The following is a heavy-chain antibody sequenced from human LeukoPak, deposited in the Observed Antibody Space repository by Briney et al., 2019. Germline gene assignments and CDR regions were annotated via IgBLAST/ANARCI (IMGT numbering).Heavy chain of an antibody. V-gene: IGHV1-69*13. Sequence: ASVKVSCKASGGTFSSYAISWVRQAPGQGLEWIGGIIPIFGTANYAQKFQGRVTITADESTSTAYMELSSLRSEDTAVYYCARDFSRNDFWSGSNWFDPWGQGTLVTVSS. J-gene: IGHJ5*02. CDR1: GGTFSSYA. CDR3: ARDFSRNDFWSGSNWFDP. CDR2: IIPIFGTA. D-gene: IGHD3-3*01.